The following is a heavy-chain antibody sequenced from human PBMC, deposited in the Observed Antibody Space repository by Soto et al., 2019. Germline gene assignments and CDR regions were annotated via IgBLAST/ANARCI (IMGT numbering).Heavy chain of an antibody. CDR1: GFIFSSYS. V-gene: IGHV3-21*01. J-gene: IGHJ4*02. CDR2: ISSSSSYI. CDR3: ARVDFANSSWRDDY. D-gene: IGHD6-13*01. Sequence: GGCLRLSFAASGFIFSSYSMNWVRQAPGKGLEWVSSISSSSSYIYYADSVKGRFTISRDNAKNSLYLQMNSLRAEDTAVYYCARVDFANSSWRDDYWGQGTLVTVSS.